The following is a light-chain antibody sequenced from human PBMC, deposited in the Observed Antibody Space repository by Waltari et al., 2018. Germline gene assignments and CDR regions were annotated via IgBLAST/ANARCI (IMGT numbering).Light chain of an antibody. CDR1: RSNIGAHD. CDR3: AAWDDSLSGRV. CDR2: SDN. Sequence: QSVLTQPPSASGTPGQTVTVSSSLSRSNIGAHDVSWFQQLPATAPKVLIYSDNQRPSGIPDRFSGSKSGTSASLAISGLRSEDEADYYCAAWDDSLSGRVFGGGTKLTVL. V-gene: IGLV1-47*01. J-gene: IGLJ3*02.